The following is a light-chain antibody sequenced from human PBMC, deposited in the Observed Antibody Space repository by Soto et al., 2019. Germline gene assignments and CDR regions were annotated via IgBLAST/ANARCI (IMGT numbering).Light chain of an antibody. CDR3: MQGSHWPWT. J-gene: IGKJ1*01. CDR2: KVS. V-gene: IGKV2-30*02. Sequence: VVLTQSPLSQPVTLGQPASISCRSGQSLLHSDGNTYLSWFQKRPGHSPRRLIYKVSDRDSGFPDRFSGSGSGTDFTLKISRVEAEDIGVYYCMQGSHWPWTFGQGTKMEIK. CDR1: QSLLHSDGNTY.